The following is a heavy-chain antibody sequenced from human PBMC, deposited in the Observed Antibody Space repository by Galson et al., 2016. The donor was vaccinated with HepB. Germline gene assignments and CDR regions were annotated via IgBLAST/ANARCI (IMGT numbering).Heavy chain of an antibody. CDR1: GFAFSSHW. D-gene: IGHD2-15*01. Sequence: SLRLSCAASGFAFSSHWMHWVRQDLGKGLVWVSRINSDGTISNYADSVKGRFTISRDNAKNTLYLQMNSLRTEDTAVYYCARPLPNVGYGMDVWGQGTTVTVSS. J-gene: IGHJ6*02. CDR2: INSDGTIS. V-gene: IGHV3-74*01. CDR3: ARPLPNVGYGMDV.